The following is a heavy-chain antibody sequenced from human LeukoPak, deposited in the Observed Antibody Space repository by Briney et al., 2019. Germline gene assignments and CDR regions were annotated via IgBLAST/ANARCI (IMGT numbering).Heavy chain of an antibody. CDR3: AKGSSSYYYYYMDV. V-gene: IGHV3-23*01. J-gene: IGHJ6*03. Sequence: GGSLRLSCAASGFTFSSYAMSWVRQAPGKGLEWVSAISGSGGSTYYADSVKGRFTISRDNSKNTLYLQMNSLRAEDTAVYYCAKGSSSYYYYYMDVWGKGTTVTVSS. D-gene: IGHD6-19*01. CDR2: ISGSGGST. CDR1: GFTFSSYA.